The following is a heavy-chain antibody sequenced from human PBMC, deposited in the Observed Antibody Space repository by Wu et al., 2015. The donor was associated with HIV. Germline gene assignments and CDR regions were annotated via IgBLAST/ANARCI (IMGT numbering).Heavy chain of an antibody. D-gene: IGHD1-26*01. J-gene: IGHJ4*02. CDR1: GGSFSSFT. CDR2: VVPVFGTT. CDR3: ARDRSYSGTYEYYFDY. Sequence: QVQLIQSGAEVKRPGSSVKVSCKTSGGSFSSFTIAWMRQAPGRGLEWIGGVVPVFGTTTYTQTLEGRVTITTDESTNTANMELTSLRFEDTAVYYCARDRSYSGTYEYYFDYWGQGTLVTVSS. V-gene: IGHV1-69*05.